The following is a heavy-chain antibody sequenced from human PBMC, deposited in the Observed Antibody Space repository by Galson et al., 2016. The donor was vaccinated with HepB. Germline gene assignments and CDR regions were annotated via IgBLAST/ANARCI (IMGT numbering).Heavy chain of an antibody. CDR3: ACLGVVPKNYNFSNVNV. CDR1: GYSFTSYW. D-gene: IGHD1-1*01. J-gene: IGHJ6*02. CDR2: IDPSDSDT. V-gene: IGHV5-10-1*01. Sequence: QSGAEVKKPGESLRISCKGSGYSFTSYWISWVRQVPGKGLEWMGRIDPSDSDTKYSPSFQGHVTISTDKSISTSYLQWSSLRASDTAMYYCACLGVVPKNYNFSNVNVWGQGTTVTVSS.